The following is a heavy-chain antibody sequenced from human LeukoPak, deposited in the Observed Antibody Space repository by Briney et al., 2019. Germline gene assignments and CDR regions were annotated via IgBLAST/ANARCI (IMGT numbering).Heavy chain of an antibody. CDR2: IYSGGST. V-gene: IGHV3-53*01. Sequence: PGGSLRLSCAASGFTVSSNYMSWVRQAPGKGLEWVSVIYSGGSTYYADSVKGRFTISRDNSKNTLYLQMNSLRAEDTAVYYCARSSITMVRGVIKSFYYYYYYMDVWGKGTTVTISS. D-gene: IGHD3-10*01. CDR3: ARSSITMVRGVIKSFYYYYYYMDV. CDR1: GFTVSSNY. J-gene: IGHJ6*03.